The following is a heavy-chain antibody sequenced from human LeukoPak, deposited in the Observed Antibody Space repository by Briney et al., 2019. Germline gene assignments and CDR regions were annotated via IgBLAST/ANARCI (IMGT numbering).Heavy chain of an antibody. CDR3: AKGPWVYFDY. V-gene: IGHV3-33*06. CDR2: IWYDGSNK. D-gene: IGHD3-16*01. Sequence: PGGSLRLSCAASGFTFSSYGMPWVRQAPGKGLEWVAVIWYDGSNKYYADSVKGRFTISRDNSKNTLYLQMNSLRAEDTAVYYCAKGPWVYFDYWGQGTLVTVSS. CDR1: GFTFSSYG. J-gene: IGHJ4*02.